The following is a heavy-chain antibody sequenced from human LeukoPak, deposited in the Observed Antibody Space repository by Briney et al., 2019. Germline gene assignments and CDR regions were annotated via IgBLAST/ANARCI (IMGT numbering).Heavy chain of an antibody. V-gene: IGHV3-21*01. D-gene: IGHD5-12*01. Sequence: SGGSLRLSCAASGFTFSSYSMNWVRQAPGKGLEWVSSISSSSSYIYYADSVKGRFTISSDNAKNSLYLQMNSLRAEDTAVYYCARDAGFGYWVVDNWGQGTLVTVSS. J-gene: IGHJ4*02. CDR2: ISSSSSYI. CDR1: GFTFSSYS. CDR3: ARDAGFGYWVVDN.